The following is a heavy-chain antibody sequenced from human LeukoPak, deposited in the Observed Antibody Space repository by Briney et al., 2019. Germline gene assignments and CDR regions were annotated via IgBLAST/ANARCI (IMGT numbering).Heavy chain of an antibody. Sequence: GGSLGLSCAASGFTFSSYEMNWVRQAPGKGLEWVSYIGSSGGPIYYADPVKGRFTISRDNAKNSLYLQMNSLRAEDTAVYYCARDIYAVVHSGYFDCWGQGTLVTVSS. D-gene: IGHD3-3*02. CDR2: IGSSGGPI. CDR1: GFTFSSYE. V-gene: IGHV3-48*03. CDR3: ARDIYAVVHSGYFDC. J-gene: IGHJ4*02.